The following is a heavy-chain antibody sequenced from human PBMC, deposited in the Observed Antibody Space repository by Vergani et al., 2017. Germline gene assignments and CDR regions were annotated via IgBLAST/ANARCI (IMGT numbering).Heavy chain of an antibody. CDR1: GFPFSRYG. J-gene: IGHJ6*02. Sequence: QVQLVESGGGVVQPGGSLRLSCAASGFPFSRYGMHWVRQAPGKGLEWVTFISYDGSNKYSADSLKGRFNISRDNSKNTLYLQMNSLRAEDTAVYYCAKATDDFWSGYYGFSYYYGMDVWGQGTTVTVSS. D-gene: IGHD3-3*01. V-gene: IGHV3-30*02. CDR3: AKATDDFWSGYYGFSYYYGMDV. CDR2: ISYDGSNK.